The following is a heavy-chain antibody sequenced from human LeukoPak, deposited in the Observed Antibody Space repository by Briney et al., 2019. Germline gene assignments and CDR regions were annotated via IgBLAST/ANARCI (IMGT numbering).Heavy chain of an antibody. CDR3: GRFLDDFWSGYYDY. Sequence: GSSVKVSCKASGYIFTGYYIHWVRQAPGQGLEWMGWINPNSGGTNYAQKCQGRVTMTRATSISTAYMELSRLRSDDTAVYYCGRFLDDFWSGYYDYWGQGNLVTVSS. CDR1: GYIFTGYY. CDR2: INPNSGGT. V-gene: IGHV1-2*02. J-gene: IGHJ4*02. D-gene: IGHD3-3*01.